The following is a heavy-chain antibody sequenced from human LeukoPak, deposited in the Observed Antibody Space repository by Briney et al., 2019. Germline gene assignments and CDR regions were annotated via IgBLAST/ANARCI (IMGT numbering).Heavy chain of an antibody. CDR3: ARDASGYSYGYPTHYYYYMDV. V-gene: IGHV4-34*01. D-gene: IGHD5-18*01. J-gene: IGHJ6*03. CDR2: INHSGST. CDR1: GGSFSGYY. Sequence: NPSETLSLTCAVYGGSFSGYYWSWIRQPPGKGLEWIGEINHSGSTNYNPSLKSRVTISVDTSKNQFSLKLSSVTAADTAVYYCARDASGYSYGYPTHYYYYMDVWGKGTTVTVSS.